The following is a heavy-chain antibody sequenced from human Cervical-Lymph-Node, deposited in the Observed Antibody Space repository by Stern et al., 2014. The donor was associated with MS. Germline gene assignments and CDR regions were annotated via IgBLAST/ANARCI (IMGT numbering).Heavy chain of an antibody. Sequence: VQLVESGAEVKKPGASVKISCKASGYTFTNYYMHWVRQAPGQGLEWMGIISPSSDSTSYAQKFEGRVTMTRDTSTSTVNMELSSLTSGDTAVYYCARLRGYNVLTGYLDYWGQGTLVTVSS. CDR1: GYTFTNYY. CDR3: ARLRGYNVLTGYLDY. V-gene: IGHV1-46*01. J-gene: IGHJ4*02. D-gene: IGHD3-9*01. CDR2: ISPSSDST.